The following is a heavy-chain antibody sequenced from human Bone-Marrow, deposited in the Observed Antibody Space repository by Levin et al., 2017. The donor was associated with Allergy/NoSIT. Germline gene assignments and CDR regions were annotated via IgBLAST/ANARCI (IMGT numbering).Heavy chain of an antibody. J-gene: IGHJ6*02. CDR2: IYTSAIT. V-gene: IGHV4-4*07. D-gene: IGHD5-12*01. CDR1: GGSISGYY. CDR3: AREFNGYNGYDRNYYYGLDV. Sequence: ESLKISCTVSGGSISGYYWSWIRQPAGKGLEWIGRIYTSAITNYNPSLKSRVTMSLDTSKNRFSLKLNSVTAADTAVFYCAREFNGYNGYDRNYYYGLDVWGQGTTVTVSS.